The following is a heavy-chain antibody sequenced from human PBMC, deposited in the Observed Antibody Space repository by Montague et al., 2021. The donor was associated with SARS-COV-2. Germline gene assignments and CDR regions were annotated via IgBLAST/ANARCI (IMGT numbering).Heavy chain of an antibody. CDR1: GGFITSSGFS. D-gene: IGHD2-21*02. Sequence: TLSLTCTVSGGFITSSGFSWSWIRQPPGKGLEWVGYIYYGGNTYYNPPLKSRLSIAVDTSKNQISRNLTSVTAADTAVYYCAAFAVTARKEIDYWGQGTLVPVSS. V-gene: IGHV4-31*03. J-gene: IGHJ4*02. CDR3: AAFAVTARKEIDY. CDR2: IYYGGNT.